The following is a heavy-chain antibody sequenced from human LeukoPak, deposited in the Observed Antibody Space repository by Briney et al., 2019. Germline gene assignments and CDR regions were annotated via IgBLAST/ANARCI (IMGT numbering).Heavy chain of an antibody. CDR1: GGSISSGDYY. Sequence: SQTLSLTCTVSGGSISSGDYYWSWIRQPPGKGLEWIGYIYYSGSTHYNPSLKSRVTISVDTSKNQFSLKLSSVTAADTAVYYCAREVVVKRAYDAFDIWGQGTMVTASS. CDR2: IYYSGST. V-gene: IGHV4-30-4*01. CDR3: AREVVVKRAYDAFDI. D-gene: IGHD2-2*01. J-gene: IGHJ3*02.